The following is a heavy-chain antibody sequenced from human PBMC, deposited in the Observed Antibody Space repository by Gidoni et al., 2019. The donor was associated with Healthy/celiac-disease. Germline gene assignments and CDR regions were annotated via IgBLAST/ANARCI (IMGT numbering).Heavy chain of an antibody. D-gene: IGHD6-13*01. V-gene: IGHV1-18*01. CDR1: GSTFPSHG. Sequence: QVPLVQSGAEVQKPGASVKVSCKASGSTFPSHGISWVRPAPGQGLEWMGWISAYNGNTNYAQKLQGRVTMTTDTSTSTAYMELRSLGSDDTAVYYGAGDLWIAAAGRGNWFDPWGQGTMVTVSS. CDR2: ISAYNGNT. CDR3: AGDLWIAAAGRGNWFDP. J-gene: IGHJ5*02.